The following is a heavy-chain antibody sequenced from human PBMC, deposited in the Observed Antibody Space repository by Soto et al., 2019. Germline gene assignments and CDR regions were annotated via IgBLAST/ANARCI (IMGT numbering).Heavy chain of an antibody. Sequence: GGSLRLSCAPSGFTFSTYWMSWVRQAPGKGLEWVANIKQDGSEKYYVDSVKGRFTISRDNAKNSLYLQMNSLRAEDTAVYYCARGGRRSGSYADAFDIWGQGTMVTVSS. D-gene: IGHD1-26*01. CDR2: IKQDGSEK. V-gene: IGHV3-7*03. CDR3: ARGGRRSGSYADAFDI. CDR1: GFTFSTYW. J-gene: IGHJ3*02.